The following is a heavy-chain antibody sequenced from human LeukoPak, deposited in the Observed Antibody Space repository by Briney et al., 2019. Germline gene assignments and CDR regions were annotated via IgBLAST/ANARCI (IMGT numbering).Heavy chain of an antibody. CDR2: ISWNSGSI. CDR1: GFTFDDYA. D-gene: IGHD1-26*01. CDR3: AKGGDYYYYYMDV. J-gene: IGHJ6*03. V-gene: IGHV3-9*01. Sequence: SLRLSCAASGFTFDDYAMHWVRQAPGKGLEWVSGISWNSGSIGYADSVKGRFTISRDNAKNSLYLQMNSLRAEDTALYYCAKGGDYYYYYMDVWGKGTTVTVSS.